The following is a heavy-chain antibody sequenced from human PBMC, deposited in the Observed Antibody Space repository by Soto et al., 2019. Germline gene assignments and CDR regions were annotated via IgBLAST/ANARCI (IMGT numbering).Heavy chain of an antibody. CDR2: IHRSGSP. CDR1: NFSLSKEYY. CDR3: ARGAPRGIIHDFDS. Sequence: SGTLSVTCAVSNFSLSKEYYWGWIRQPPGKGLEWIGSIHRSGSPYYNPSLKSRLTISIDKSKKQFSLRLSSVTAADTAVYYCARGAPRGIIHDFDSWGQGSLVTVSS. D-gene: IGHD3-10*01. V-gene: IGHV4-38-2*01. J-gene: IGHJ4*02.